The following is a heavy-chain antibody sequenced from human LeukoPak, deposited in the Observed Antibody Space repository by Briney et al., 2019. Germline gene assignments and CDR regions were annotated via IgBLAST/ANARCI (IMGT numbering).Heavy chain of an antibody. D-gene: IGHD3-16*01. CDR3: AREAPITFGEVPPYYYYYGMDV. CDR2: IYHSGST. CDR1: GGSISSGYY. V-gene: IGHV4-38-2*02. Sequence: PSETLSLTCTVSGGSISSGYYWGWIRQPPGKGLEWIGSIYHSGSTYYNPSLKSRVTISVDTSKNQFSLKLSSVTAADTAVYYCAREAPITFGEVPPYYYYYGMDVWGQGTTVTVSS. J-gene: IGHJ6*02.